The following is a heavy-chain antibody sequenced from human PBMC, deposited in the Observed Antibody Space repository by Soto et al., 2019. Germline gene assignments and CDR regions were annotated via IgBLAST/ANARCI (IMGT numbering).Heavy chain of an antibody. CDR2: IYSGNT. Sequence: QVQLQESGPGLVKPSQTLSLTCTVSGGSLSSAGYYWSWVRQHPGKGLEWIGDIYSGNTYYNPSLRSRLTISLATSRNQFSLRLSSVTAADTAVYYCARGTGAAVRPVYFDYWGQGALVTVSS. D-gene: IGHD6-13*01. J-gene: IGHJ4*02. CDR1: GGSLSSAGYY. CDR3: ARGTGAAVRPVYFDY. V-gene: IGHV4-31*03.